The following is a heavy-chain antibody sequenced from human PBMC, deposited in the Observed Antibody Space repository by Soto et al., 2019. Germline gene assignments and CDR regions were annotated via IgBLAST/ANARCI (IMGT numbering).Heavy chain of an antibody. D-gene: IGHD6-19*01. Sequence: QVQLVQSGAEVKKPGSSVKVSCKTSGGTFSNYAISWVRLAPGQGPEWVGGSIPILGTANYAQKFQGRVTITADESMNTAYMQLSSLRSEDTAVYYCVRVGQWLVPDNWGQGTLVTVSS. CDR1: GGTFSNYA. J-gene: IGHJ4*02. V-gene: IGHV1-69*11. CDR2: SIPILGTA. CDR3: VRVGQWLVPDN.